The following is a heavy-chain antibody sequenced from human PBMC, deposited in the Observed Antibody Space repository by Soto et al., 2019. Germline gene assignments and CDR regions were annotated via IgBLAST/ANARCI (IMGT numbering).Heavy chain of an antibody. V-gene: IGHV3-23*01. D-gene: IGHD2-21*02. CDR2: ISGSGEKT. CDR1: GFNFGYNA. CDR3: ARLPGGTAPSPDY. Sequence: GGSLRLSCVAPGFNFGYNAMSWVRQAPGKGLQWVSTISGSGEKTYYADSVKGRFTISSDRSKNTLYLHMDSLRADDTAVYYCARLPGGTAPSPDYWGQGTMVTVSS. J-gene: IGHJ4*02.